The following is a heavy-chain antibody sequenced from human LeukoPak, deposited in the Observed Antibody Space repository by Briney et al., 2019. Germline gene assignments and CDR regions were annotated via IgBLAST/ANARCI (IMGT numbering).Heavy chain of an antibody. D-gene: IGHD6-19*01. Sequence: SETLSPTCAVYGGSFSGYYWSWIRQPPGKGLEWIGEINHSGSTNYNPSLKSRVTISVDTSKNQFSLKLSSVTAADTAMYYCARRGSGQPFDYWGQGTLVTVSS. CDR3: ARRGSGQPFDY. CDR1: GGSFSGYY. J-gene: IGHJ4*02. V-gene: IGHV4-34*01. CDR2: INHSGST.